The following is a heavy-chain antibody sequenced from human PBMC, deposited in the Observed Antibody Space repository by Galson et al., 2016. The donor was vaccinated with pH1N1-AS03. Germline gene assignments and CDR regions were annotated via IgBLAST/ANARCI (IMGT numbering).Heavy chain of an antibody. V-gene: IGHV5-51*03. Sequence: QSGAEVKKPGESLKISCKGSGDSFNTYWIGWVRQMPGKGLEWMGIIYPGDSDTRYSPSFQGHVTISADASISTAYLQWSSLKASDTAIYYCARRGHCTCISCYDLGSWGQGTMVTASS. J-gene: IGHJ4*02. CDR1: GDSFNTYW. D-gene: IGHD2-2*01. CDR2: IYPGDSDT. CDR3: ARRGHCTCISCYDLGS.